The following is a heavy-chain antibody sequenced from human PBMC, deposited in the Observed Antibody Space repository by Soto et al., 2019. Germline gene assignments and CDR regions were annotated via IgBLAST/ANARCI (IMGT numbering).Heavy chain of an antibody. CDR1: GYTFTNYY. Sequence: QVQLVQSGAEVKKPGASVKVSCKASGYTFTNYYMHWVRQAPGQGLESMGIINPSGGSTCNAQKVQGRVTMTRDTTTMTVYMELRSLRSEETAEYYCARDSKEDAFDFWGQGTMVTVSS. CDR2: INPSGGST. V-gene: IGHV1-46*03. CDR3: ARDSKEDAFDF. J-gene: IGHJ3*01.